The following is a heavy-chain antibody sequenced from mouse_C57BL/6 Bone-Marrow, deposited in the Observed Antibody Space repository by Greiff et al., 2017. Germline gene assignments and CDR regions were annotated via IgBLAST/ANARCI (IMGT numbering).Heavy chain of an antibody. Sequence: QVTLKESGPGILQPSQTLSLTCSFSGFSLSTFGMGVGWIRQHSGQGLEWLAHIWWDDAKYYNQALKSRLTISQATSTNPVFLKIANLDTADTATYYCARIRYDGYFSYWYFDVWGTGTTVTVSS. CDR1: GFSLSTFGMG. CDR2: IWWDDAK. D-gene: IGHD2-3*01. CDR3: ARIRYDGYFSYWYFDV. J-gene: IGHJ1*03. V-gene: IGHV8-8*01.